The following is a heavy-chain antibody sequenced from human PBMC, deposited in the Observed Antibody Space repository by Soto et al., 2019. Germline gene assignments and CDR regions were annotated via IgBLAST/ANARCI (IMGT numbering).Heavy chain of an antibody. V-gene: IGHV4-31*11. J-gene: IGHJ5*02. Sequence: QVQLQESGPGLVKPSQTLSLTCAVSGGSISSGGYSWSWIRQHPGKGLEWIGYIFYSGTTYSNPSLKSRVTSSVDTSTNQSSLKLSSVTAADTAVSYWARSVAPWGQGTLVTVSS. CDR2: IFYSGTT. CDR3: ARSVAP. CDR1: GGSISSGGYS.